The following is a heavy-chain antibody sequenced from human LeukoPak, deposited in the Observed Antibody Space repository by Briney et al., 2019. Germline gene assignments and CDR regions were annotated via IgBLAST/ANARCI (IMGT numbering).Heavy chain of an antibody. V-gene: IGHV3-7*04. CDR3: ARAQYVTTGFAFDI. CDR1: GFTFSSYW. Sequence: GGSLGLSCAASGFTFSSYWMSWVRQAPGKGLEWVANIKQDGSEKYYVDSVKGRFTISRDNAKNSLYLQMNSLRAEDTAVYYCARAQYVTTGFAFDIWGQGTMVTVSS. CDR2: IKQDGSEK. J-gene: IGHJ3*02. D-gene: IGHD1-1*01.